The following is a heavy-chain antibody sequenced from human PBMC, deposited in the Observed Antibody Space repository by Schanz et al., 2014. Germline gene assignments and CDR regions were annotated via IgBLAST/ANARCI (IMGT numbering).Heavy chain of an antibody. V-gene: IGHV3-7*01. D-gene: IGHD2-21*01. CDR1: GFTFGTFW. J-gene: IGHJ2*01. Sequence: EVQLVESGGGLLQPGGSLRLSCAASGFTFGTFWMSWVRQAPGKGLEWVANINQDGSDKSYVDSVKGRFTISRDNAKNSLYLQMNSLRAEDTAVYYCARVVRLAYCGGDCYSGGYFDLWGRGTLVTVSS. CDR2: INQDGSDK. CDR3: ARVVRLAYCGGDCYSGGYFDL.